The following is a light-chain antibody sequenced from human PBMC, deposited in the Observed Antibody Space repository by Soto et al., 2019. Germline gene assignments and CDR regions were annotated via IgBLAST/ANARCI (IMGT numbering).Light chain of an antibody. V-gene: IGLV2-14*01. CDR3: SSYTGTNTRYV. Sequence: QSALTQPASVSGSPGQSITISCTGTSSDIGGYNYVSWYQQHPAKAPKLMIYEVTNRPSGVSDRFSASKSGNTASLTISGLQAEDEADYYCSSYTGTNTRYVFGTGTKLTVL. CDR1: SSDIGGYNY. J-gene: IGLJ1*01. CDR2: EVT.